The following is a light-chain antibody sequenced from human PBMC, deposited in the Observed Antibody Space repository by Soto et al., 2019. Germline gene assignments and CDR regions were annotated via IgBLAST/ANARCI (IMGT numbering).Light chain of an antibody. CDR3: QQYGSSARYT. CDR2: GTS. V-gene: IGKV3-20*01. Sequence: EIVLTQSPGTLSLSPGERATLSCRASQSVDSNYLSWYQQQPGQSPRLLLYGTSTRATGIPDRFSGSGSGTDFILNISRLEPEDFAVYYCQQYGSSARYTFGQGTKLEIK. CDR1: QSVDSNY. J-gene: IGKJ2*01.